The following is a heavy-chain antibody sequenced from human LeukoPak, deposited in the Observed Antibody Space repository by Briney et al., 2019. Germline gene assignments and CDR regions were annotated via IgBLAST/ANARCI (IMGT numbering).Heavy chain of an antibody. D-gene: IGHD5-18*01. CDR3: ARGPGYSYGYFYYYYGMDV. V-gene: IGHV1-8*01. Sequence: ASVKVSCKASGYTFTSYDINWVRQATGQGLEWMGWMNPNSGNTGYAQKFQGRVTMTRNTSISTAYMELSSLRYDDTAVYYCARGPGYSYGYFYYYYGMDVWGQGTTVTVSS. J-gene: IGHJ6*02. CDR1: GYTFTSYD. CDR2: MNPNSGNT.